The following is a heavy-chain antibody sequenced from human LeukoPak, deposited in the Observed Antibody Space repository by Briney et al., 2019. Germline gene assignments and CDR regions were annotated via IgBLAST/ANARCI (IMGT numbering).Heavy chain of an antibody. V-gene: IGHV3-33*01. CDR3: ARVWSSGGNPPFAY. Sequence: GGSLRLSCEASGFTFSSYGKHWVRQAPGKGLEWVAVIWYGGSSKYYADSVKGRFTISRDNSKSTLYLEMNSLRAADTAVYYCARVWSSGGNPPFAYCGQGTLVTVSS. J-gene: IGHJ4*02. CDR1: GFTFSSYG. CDR2: IWYGGSSK. D-gene: IGHD2-15*01.